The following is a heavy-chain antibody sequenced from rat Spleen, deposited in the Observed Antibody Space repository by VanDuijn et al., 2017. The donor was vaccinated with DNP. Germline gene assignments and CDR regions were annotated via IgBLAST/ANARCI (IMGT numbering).Heavy chain of an antibody. Sequence: EVQLVESGGGLVRPGRSLKLSCAASGFAFSDYYMAWVRQAPAKGLEWVASISHNGGYTYYRDSVKGRFTISRDYAKTSLYLQMDSLRSEDTATYYCTTDNSGLNWFAHWGQGTLVTVSS. CDR3: TTDNSGLNWFAH. CDR2: ISHNGGYT. CDR1: GFAFSDYY. J-gene: IGHJ3*01. V-gene: IGHV5-20*01. D-gene: IGHD4-3*01.